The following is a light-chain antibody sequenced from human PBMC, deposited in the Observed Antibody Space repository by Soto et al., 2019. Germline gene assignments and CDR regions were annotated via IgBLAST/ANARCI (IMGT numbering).Light chain of an antibody. V-gene: IGKV3-15*01. CDR2: DTS. Sequence: EIVVTQSPATLSVSPGERVTLSCRASQSVSSSLAWYQQRPGQAPRLLIYDTSTRAAGISARFSGSGSGTEVTLTISCLQSEDFAVYYCQQYIDWPPGTFGQGTAVEIK. J-gene: IGKJ1*01. CDR3: QQYIDWPPGT. CDR1: QSVSSS.